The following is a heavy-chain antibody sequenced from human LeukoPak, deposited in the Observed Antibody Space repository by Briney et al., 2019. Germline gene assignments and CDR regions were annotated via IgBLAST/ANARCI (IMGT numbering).Heavy chain of an antibody. CDR3: ARDRAAAGLYFDF. J-gene: IGHJ4*02. Sequence: ASVKVSCKASGYTFAGYYIHWVRQAPGQGLEWLGWMNPNNGAINYAQKFQGRVTMTRDTSISTAYMELSMLTSDDTAVYYCARDRAAAGLYFDFWGQGTLVTVSS. V-gene: IGHV1-2*02. CDR1: GYTFAGYY. CDR2: MNPNNGAI. D-gene: IGHD6-13*01.